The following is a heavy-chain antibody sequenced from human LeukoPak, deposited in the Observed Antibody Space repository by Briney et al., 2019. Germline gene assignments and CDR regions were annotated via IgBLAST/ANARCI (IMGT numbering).Heavy chain of an antibody. CDR2: INPSGGST. J-gene: IGHJ4*02. CDR3: ARASDSSGYYAPQHYFDF. CDR1: GYTFTSYY. V-gene: IGHV1-46*03. Sequence: ASVKVSCKASGYTFTSYYMHWVRQAPGQGLEWMGIINPSGGSTSYAQKFQGRVTMTRDTSTSTVYMELSSLRSEDTAVYYCARASDSSGYYAPQHYFDFWGQGTLVTVSS. D-gene: IGHD3-22*01.